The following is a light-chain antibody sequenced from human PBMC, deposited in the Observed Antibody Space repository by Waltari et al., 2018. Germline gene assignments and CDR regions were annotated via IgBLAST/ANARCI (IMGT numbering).Light chain of an antibody. CDR2: RSD. V-gene: IGLV1-44*01. CDR1: ASNTGGNL. J-gene: IGLJ3*02. Sequence: QSVLTQPPSASGTPGQRVTISCSGTASNTGGNLVTWYQQPPGKAPKLLIYRSDLRPSGVPDRFSGSKSGTSASLAISGLQSEDEADYFCASWDDSMNGHWVFGGGTKVTVL. CDR3: ASWDDSMNGHWV.